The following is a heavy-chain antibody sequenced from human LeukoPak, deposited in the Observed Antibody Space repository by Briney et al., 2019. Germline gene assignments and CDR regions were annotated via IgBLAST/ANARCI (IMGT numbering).Heavy chain of an antibody. CDR1: GYTFTRYY. V-gene: IGHV1-46*01. Sequence: ASVKVSCKASGYTFTRYYMHCVRQAPGPGLDWMGIINPSGGSTSYAQKFQGRVTMTRDTSTSTVYMELSSLRSEDTAVYYCARADKRATYFDYWGQGTLVTVSS. CDR2: INPSGGST. CDR3: ARADKRATYFDY. J-gene: IGHJ4*02. D-gene: IGHD1-26*01.